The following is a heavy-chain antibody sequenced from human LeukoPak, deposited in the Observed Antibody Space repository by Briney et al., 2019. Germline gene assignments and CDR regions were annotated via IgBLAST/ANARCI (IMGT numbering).Heavy chain of an antibody. J-gene: IGHJ4*02. CDR2: FDPEDGET. Sequence: ASVKVSCKVSGYTLTELSMHWVRQAPGKGLEWMGGFDPEDGETIYAQKFQGRVTMTEDTSTDTAYMELSSLRSEDTAVYYCASTSGRGYSYSNWGQGTLATVSS. V-gene: IGHV1-24*01. CDR1: GYTLTELS. D-gene: IGHD5-18*01. CDR3: ASTSGRGYSYSN.